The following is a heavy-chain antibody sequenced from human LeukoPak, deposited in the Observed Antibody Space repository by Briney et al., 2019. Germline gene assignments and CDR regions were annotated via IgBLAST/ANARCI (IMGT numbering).Heavy chain of an antibody. D-gene: IGHD4-17*01. CDR1: GGSISSGSYY. V-gene: IGHV4-61*02. Sequence: PSETLSLTCTVSGGSISSGSYYWSWIRQPAGKGLEWIGRIYTSGSTNYNPSLESRVTMSVDTSKNQFSLKLSSVTAADTAVYYCARDDPGDSIDYWGQGTLVTVSS. CDR2: IYTSGST. J-gene: IGHJ4*02. CDR3: ARDDPGDSIDY.